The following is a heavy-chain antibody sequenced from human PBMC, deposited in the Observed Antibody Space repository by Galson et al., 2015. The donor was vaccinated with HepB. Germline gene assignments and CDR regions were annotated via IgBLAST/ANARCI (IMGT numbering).Heavy chain of an antibody. CDR3: ARNPASYDYYNMDV. D-gene: IGHD2-21*01. CDR1: GFGFMSHS. CDR2: ISPGGTK. V-gene: IGHV3-48*01. Sequence: SLRLSCAASGFGFMSHSMNWVRHSPGKGLEWLAYISPGGTKYYADSARGRFTISRDNAKKSMYLHMSSLRVEDTAVYYCARNPASYDYYNMDVWGQGATVIVSS. J-gene: IGHJ6*02.